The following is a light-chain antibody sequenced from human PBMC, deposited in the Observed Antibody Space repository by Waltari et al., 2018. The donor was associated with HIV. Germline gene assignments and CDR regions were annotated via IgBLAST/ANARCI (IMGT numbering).Light chain of an antibody. CDR3: SSYTGSTTVV. J-gene: IGLJ2*01. CDR1: SSDIGGYNF. Sequence: QSALTQPASVSGSPGRSITISCTGTSSDIGGYNFVSWYQQPPVKAPKLMIYEVSNRPSGVSSRFSGSKSGNTASLTISGLQAEDEADYYCSSYTGSTTVVFGGGTKVTVL. CDR2: EVS. V-gene: IGLV2-14*03.